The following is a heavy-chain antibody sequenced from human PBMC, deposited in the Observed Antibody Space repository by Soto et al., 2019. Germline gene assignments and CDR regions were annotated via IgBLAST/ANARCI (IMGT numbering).Heavy chain of an antibody. CDR1: GCIFTGYN. D-gene: IGHD6-13*01. Sequence: LRLSCAAAGCIFTGYNMNLVRQAPSKGLEWVSSISSGSSYIYYADSVKGRFTISRDNAKNSLYLQMNTLRAEDTALYYCARRRAAAGTLTFDYWGQGTRVTVSS. CDR2: ISSGSSYI. V-gene: IGHV3-21*01. CDR3: ARRRAAAGTLTFDY. J-gene: IGHJ4*02.